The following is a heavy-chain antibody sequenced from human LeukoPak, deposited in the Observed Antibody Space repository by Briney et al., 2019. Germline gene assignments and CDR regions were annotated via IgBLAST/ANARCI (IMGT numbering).Heavy chain of an antibody. CDR2: ISPNSGDT. Sequence: ASVKVSCKASGYTFTSYLMHWVRQAPGQGLEWMGRISPNSGDTKYAQKFQGRVTMTRDTSISTAYMEVSRLRSDDTAVYYCVRGLTTVATWLYLWGRGTLVTVSS. CDR1: GYTFTSYL. CDR3: VRGLTTVATWLYL. V-gene: IGHV1-2*02. J-gene: IGHJ2*01. D-gene: IGHD4-17*01.